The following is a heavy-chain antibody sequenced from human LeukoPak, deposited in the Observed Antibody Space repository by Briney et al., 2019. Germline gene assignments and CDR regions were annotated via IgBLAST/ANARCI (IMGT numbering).Heavy chain of an antibody. CDR1: GYSLIELF. CDR3: ATEKDLLLDS. Sequence: GSAVKVSFKVSGYSLIELFTHWVRQAPAQGLDWMGGFDPGDDETIYAQKFQGRVNMTEDTSTDTAYLGLSSLRSEDTDVYFCATEKDLLLDSWRQETAVTVSS. J-gene: IGHJ5*01. CDR2: FDPGDDET. V-gene: IGHV1-24*01. D-gene: IGHD1-26*01.